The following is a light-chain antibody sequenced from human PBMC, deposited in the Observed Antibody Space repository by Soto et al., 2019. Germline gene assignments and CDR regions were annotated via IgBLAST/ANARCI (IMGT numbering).Light chain of an antibody. V-gene: IGLV7-43*01. J-gene: IGLJ3*02. CDR2: STN. Sequence: QTVVTQEPSLTVSPQGTVTLTCATSTGAVTSGYYPNWFQQKPGQAPRTLIYSTNNKHPWTPARFSGSLLGGKAALTLSGVQPEDEADYYCLVFYGGAWVFGGGTKVTVL. CDR3: LVFYGGAWV. CDR1: TGAVTSGYY.